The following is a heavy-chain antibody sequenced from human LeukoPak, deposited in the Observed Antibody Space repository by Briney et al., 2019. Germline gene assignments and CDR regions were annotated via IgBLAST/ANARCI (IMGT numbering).Heavy chain of an antibody. J-gene: IGHJ4*02. Sequence: SETLSLTCSVAGGSIGHFYWSWIRQHPGRGLEWIGNVYHSRDNKSSPSLQSRVTILVDTSQNQISLDLRSVTAADTALYYCARDDGYSTLDFWGLGTLVTVSS. CDR3: ARDDGYSTLDF. CDR2: VYHSRDN. D-gene: IGHD5-24*01. V-gene: IGHV4-59*01. CDR1: GGSIGHFY.